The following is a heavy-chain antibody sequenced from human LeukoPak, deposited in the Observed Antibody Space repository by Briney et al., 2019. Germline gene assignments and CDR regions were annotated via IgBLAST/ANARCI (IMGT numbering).Heavy chain of an antibody. Sequence: SGGSLRLSCAASGFTFNDYAMHWVRQAPGKGLEWVSLISGDGASTYYADSVRGRFTISRDNSKNSLYLQMNSLRTEDTALYYCAKDIGVAQYGVYLDYRGQGTLVTVSS. J-gene: IGHJ4*02. V-gene: IGHV3-43*02. CDR1: GFTFNDYA. CDR3: AKDIGVAQYGVYLDY. CDR2: ISGDGAST. D-gene: IGHD4-17*01.